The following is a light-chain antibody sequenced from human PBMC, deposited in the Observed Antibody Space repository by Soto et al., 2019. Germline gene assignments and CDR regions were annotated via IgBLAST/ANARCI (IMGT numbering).Light chain of an antibody. J-gene: IGKJ5*01. CDR3: QQYGRSPIT. CDR2: GTS. CDR1: QSVSSSY. Sequence: EIVLTQAPGTLSLSPGERAPLSCRASQSVSSSYLAWYQQKPGQSPRLLIYGTSNRATGIPDWFSGSGSGRDFTLTISRLEPEDFAVYDCQQYGRSPITFGQGTRLEIK. V-gene: IGKV3-20*01.